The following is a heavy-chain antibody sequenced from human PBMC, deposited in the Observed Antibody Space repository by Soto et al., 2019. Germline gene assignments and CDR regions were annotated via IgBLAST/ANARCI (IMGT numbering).Heavy chain of an antibody. Sequence: SETLSLTCTVSGGSISSSSYYWGWIRQPPGKGLEWIGSIYYSGSTFYNPSLKSRVTISVDTSKNQFSLKLSSVTAADTAVYYCARSSNMELGWFDPWGQGTLVTVSS. J-gene: IGHJ5*02. CDR1: GGSISSSSYY. CDR2: IYYSGST. D-gene: IGHD1-26*01. CDR3: ARSSNMELGWFDP. V-gene: IGHV4-39*01.